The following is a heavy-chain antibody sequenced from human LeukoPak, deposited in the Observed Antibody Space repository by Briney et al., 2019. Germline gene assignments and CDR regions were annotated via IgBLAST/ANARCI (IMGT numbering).Heavy chain of an antibody. CDR3: ARVSSYSYGYNFDY. Sequence: PSETLSLTCAVYGGSLSDYYWSWIRQSPGKGLEWIGEISHRGRTYYNLSLKSRVTISIDTSKNQFSLKVSSVTAADTAVYYCARVSSYSYGYNFDYWGQGTLVTVSS. CDR2: ISHRGRT. V-gene: IGHV4-34*01. CDR1: GGSLSDYY. D-gene: IGHD5-18*01. J-gene: IGHJ4*02.